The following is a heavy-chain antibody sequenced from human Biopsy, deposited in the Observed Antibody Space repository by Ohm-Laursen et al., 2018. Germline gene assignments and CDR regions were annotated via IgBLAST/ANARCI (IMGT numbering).Heavy chain of an antibody. CDR1: RDSISNYY. Sequence: SDTLSLTCTVSRDSISNYYWTWIRQSPGKGLEWIGYIYYTVSTNYNPSVKSRVTISVDTSKNQFSLKLNSVTAADTAVYFCARDSRGGHLNTTLITGKNLDSWGQGILVTVSS. D-gene: IGHD3-16*01. CDR2: IYYTVST. CDR3: ARDSRGGHLNTTLITGKNLDS. V-gene: IGHV4-59*01. J-gene: IGHJ4*02.